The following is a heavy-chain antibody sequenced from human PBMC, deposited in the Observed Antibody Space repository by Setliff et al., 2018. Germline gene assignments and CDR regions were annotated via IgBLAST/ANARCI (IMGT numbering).Heavy chain of an antibody. Sequence: GESLKISCKGSGYSFTSYWIGWVRQMPGKGLEWMGIIYPGDSDTRYSPSFQGQVTISADKPISTAYLQWSSLKASDAAMYYCARHKGYYDSGGYYYPNAFDIWGQGTMVTVSS. CDR2: IYPGDSDT. CDR1: GYSFTSYW. D-gene: IGHD3-22*01. J-gene: IGHJ3*02. CDR3: ARHKGYYDSGGYYYPNAFDI. V-gene: IGHV5-51*01.